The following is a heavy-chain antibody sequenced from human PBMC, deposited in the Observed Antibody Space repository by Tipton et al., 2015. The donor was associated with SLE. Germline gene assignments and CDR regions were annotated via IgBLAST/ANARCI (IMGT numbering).Heavy chain of an antibody. CDR2: ISGYNGNT. CDR1: GYTFTSYC. J-gene: IGHJ6*03. D-gene: IGHD3-16*01. CDR3: ARLGDWDFYYYMDV. Sequence: QVQLVQSGAEVKKPGASVKVSCKASGYTFTSYCITWVRQAPGQGLEWMGWISGYNGNTNYAQKLQGRVIMTTDTSTSTAYMELRSLRSDDTAVYYCARLGDWDFYYYMDVWGKGTTVTVSS. V-gene: IGHV1-18*01.